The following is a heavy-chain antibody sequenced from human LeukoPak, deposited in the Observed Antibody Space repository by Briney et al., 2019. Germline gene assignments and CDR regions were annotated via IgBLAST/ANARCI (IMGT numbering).Heavy chain of an antibody. CDR2: IYYSGST. CDR1: GGSISSSSYY. V-gene: IGHV4-39*07. Sequence: SETLSLTCTVSGGSISSSSYYWGWIRQPPGKGLEWIGSIYYSGSTYYNPSLKSRVTISVDTSKNQFSLKLSSVTAADTAVYYCARPPWGFYCGGDRYSGTDVWGQGTTVTVSS. J-gene: IGHJ6*02. CDR3: ARPPWGFYCGGDRYSGTDV. D-gene: IGHD2-21*02.